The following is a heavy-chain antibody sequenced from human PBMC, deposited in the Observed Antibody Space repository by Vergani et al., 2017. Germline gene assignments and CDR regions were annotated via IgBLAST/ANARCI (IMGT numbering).Heavy chain of an antibody. D-gene: IGHD3-9*01. CDR1: EFTFSNYA. Sequence: EVQLLEFGGGLVQPGGSLRLTCAASEFTFSNYAMNWVREAPGKGLEWVSGISGSGVSAYYTDSVKGRFPISRDNSKNMLILQMKNLRTGDTTIYYCAKLYFVSVNYLFDSWGKGTLVTVSS. CDR3: AKLYFVSVNYLFDS. J-gene: IGHJ4*02. V-gene: IGHV3-23*01. CDR2: ISGSGVSA.